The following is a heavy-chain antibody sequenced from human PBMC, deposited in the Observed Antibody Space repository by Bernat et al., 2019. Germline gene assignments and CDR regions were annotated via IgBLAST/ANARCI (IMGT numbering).Heavy chain of an antibody. V-gene: IGHV3-23*01. CDR2: IIGSGGRT. Sequence: EVQLLESGGGLVQPGGSLRLSCAASGFTFSSYAMSWVRQAPGKGLEWVSGIIGSGGRTYCADSVKGRFTISRDNSKNTLYLQMNSLRADDTAVYYCAKDLSRGLLLDYWGQRTLVTVSS. J-gene: IGHJ4*02. CDR3: AKDLSRGLLLDY. CDR1: GFTFSSYA. D-gene: IGHD5-18*01.